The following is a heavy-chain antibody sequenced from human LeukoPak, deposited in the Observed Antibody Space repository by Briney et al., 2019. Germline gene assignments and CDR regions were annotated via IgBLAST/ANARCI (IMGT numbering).Heavy chain of an antibody. D-gene: IGHD3-16*02. J-gene: IGHJ4*02. CDR2: IIPVLYIP. CDR1: GGTFSSFA. V-gene: IGHV1-69*04. Sequence: SVKGSSKPSGGTFSSFAISWVRQGPGQGLEWMGRIIPVLYIPTYAQKFQDRVTISADKSTRTAYMELNSLRSEDTALYYCATDLHLGAFSLYAPFDYWGQGTLVTVS. CDR3: ATDLHLGAFSLYAPFDY.